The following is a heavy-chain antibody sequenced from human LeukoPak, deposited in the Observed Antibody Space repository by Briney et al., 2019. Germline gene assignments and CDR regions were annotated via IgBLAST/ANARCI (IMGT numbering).Heavy chain of an antibody. J-gene: IGHJ3*02. D-gene: IGHD6-19*01. CDR1: GFTFSSYW. CDR3: AIFPSTVSSGWYTTPDAFDI. Sequence: SGGSLRISCAASGFTFSSYWMHWVRQAPGKGLVWVSRINSDGSSTSYADSVKGRFTISRDNAKNTLYLQMNSLRAEDTAVYYCAIFPSTVSSGWYTTPDAFDIWGQGTMVTVSS. CDR2: INSDGSST. V-gene: IGHV3-74*01.